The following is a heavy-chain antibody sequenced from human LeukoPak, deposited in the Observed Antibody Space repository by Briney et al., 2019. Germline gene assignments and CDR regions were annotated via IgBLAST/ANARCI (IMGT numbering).Heavy chain of an antibody. J-gene: IGHJ6*02. CDR1: GGSISSSSYY. CDR2: IYYSGST. D-gene: IGHD3-10*01. CDR3: ARDLPPLDYYGSPGGMDV. V-gene: IGHV4-31*03. Sequence: PSETLSLTCTVSGGSISSSSYYWGWIRQHPGKGLEWIGYIYYSGSTYYNPSLKSRVTISVDTSKNQFSLKLSSVTAADTAVYYCARDLPPLDYYGSPGGMDVWGQGTTVTVSS.